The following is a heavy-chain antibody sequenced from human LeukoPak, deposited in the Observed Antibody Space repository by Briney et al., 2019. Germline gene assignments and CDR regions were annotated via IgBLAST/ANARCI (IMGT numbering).Heavy chain of an antibody. V-gene: IGHV3-11*04. CDR1: GFTFSDYY. Sequence: GGSLRLSCAASGFTFSDYYVSWIRQAPGKGLEWVPYISSSGSTIYYADSVKGRFTISRDNAKNSLYLQMNSLRAEDTAVYYCARDSESWIQLSPTFFDYWGQGTLVTVSS. CDR2: ISSSGSTI. CDR3: ARDSESWIQLSPTFFDY. J-gene: IGHJ4*02. D-gene: IGHD5-18*01.